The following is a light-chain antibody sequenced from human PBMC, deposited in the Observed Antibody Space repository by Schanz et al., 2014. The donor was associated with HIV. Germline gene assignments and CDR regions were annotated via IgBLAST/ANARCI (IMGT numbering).Light chain of an antibody. J-gene: IGLJ1*01. CDR1: TFNIGNNY. CDR2: END. Sequence: QSVLTQPPSVSAAPGQKVIISCSGDTFNIGNNYVSWYQQLPATAPKALIYENDRRTPGISDRFSASKSGTSATLDINGQQTGDEADYYCATWATSLTAGDIVFGTGTKLTVL. CDR3: ATWATSLTAGDIV. V-gene: IGLV1-51*01.